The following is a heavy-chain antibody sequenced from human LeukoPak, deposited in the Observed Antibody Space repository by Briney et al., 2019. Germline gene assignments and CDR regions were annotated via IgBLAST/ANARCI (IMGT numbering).Heavy chain of an antibody. CDR3: ARDFSMDGSGSYDY. CDR2: ISSSSSYI. V-gene: IGHV3-21*01. J-gene: IGHJ4*02. D-gene: IGHD3-10*01. CDR1: GFTFSSYS. Sequence: GGSLRLSCAASGFTFSSYSMTWVRQAPGKGLESVSSISSSSSYIYYADSEKGRFTISRDNAKNSLYLQMNSLRAEDTAVYYCARDFSMDGSGSYDYWGQGTLVTVSS.